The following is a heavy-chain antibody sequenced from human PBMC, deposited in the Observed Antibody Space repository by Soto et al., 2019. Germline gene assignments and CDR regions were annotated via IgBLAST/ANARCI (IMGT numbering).Heavy chain of an antibody. CDR2: IKQDGSER. V-gene: IGHV3-7*01. D-gene: IGHD2-15*01. CDR1: GFTFSSYW. J-gene: IGHJ6*02. Sequence: GGSLRLSCAASGFTFSSYWMSWVRQAPGKGLEWVANIKQDGSERSYVDSVKGRFTISRDNAKNSLFLQMNSLGAEATAVYYCARDRGYDAHDYYYNAMDVWGQGTMVTVSS. CDR3: ARDRGYDAHDYYYNAMDV.